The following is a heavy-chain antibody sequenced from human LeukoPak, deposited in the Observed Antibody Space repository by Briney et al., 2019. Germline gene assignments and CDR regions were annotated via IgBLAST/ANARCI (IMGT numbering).Heavy chain of an antibody. V-gene: IGHV4-59*01. Sequence: PSETLSLTCTVSGGSISSYYWSWIRQPPGKGLEWTGYIYYSGRTNYNPSLKSRVTISVDTSKNQFSLKLSSVTAADTAVYYCARGPNRYYFDYWDQGTLVTVSS. D-gene: IGHD2/OR15-2a*01. CDR2: IYYSGRT. CDR1: GGSISSYY. J-gene: IGHJ4*02. CDR3: ARGPNRYYFDY.